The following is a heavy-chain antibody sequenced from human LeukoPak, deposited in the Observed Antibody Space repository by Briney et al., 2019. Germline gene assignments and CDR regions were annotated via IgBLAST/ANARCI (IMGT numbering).Heavy chain of an antibody. CDR2: ISWNSGSI. Sequence: GRSLRLSCVASGFTFDNYAMHWVRQAPGKGLEWVSGISWNSGSIGYADSVKGRFTISRDNAKNSLYLQMNSLRAEDTALYYCAKDAMTSGYAYYFDYWGQGTLVTVSS. CDR3: AKDAMTSGYAYYFDY. J-gene: IGHJ4*02. V-gene: IGHV3-9*01. D-gene: IGHD3-22*01. CDR1: GFTFDNYA.